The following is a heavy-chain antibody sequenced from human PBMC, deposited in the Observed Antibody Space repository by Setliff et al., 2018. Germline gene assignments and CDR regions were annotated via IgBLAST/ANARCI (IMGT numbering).Heavy chain of an antibody. V-gene: IGHV2-5*02. J-gene: IGHJ1*01. CDR2: IYWDDDK. CDR3: SYREVGYGSGWNLGVLLY. Sequence: SGPTLVNPTQAPALSCSFSGFSLTTNGVCVGWIRQPPGKAPEWLAFIYWDDDKRYSPSLKNRLTVAKDTSNNQVFLTMSNMDPMDTATYYCSYREVGYGSGWNLGVLLYSGQGILVAVSS. CDR1: GFSLTTNGVC. D-gene: IGHD6-19*01.